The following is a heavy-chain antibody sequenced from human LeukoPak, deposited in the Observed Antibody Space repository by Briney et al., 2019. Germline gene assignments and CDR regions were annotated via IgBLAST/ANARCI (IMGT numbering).Heavy chain of an antibody. CDR1: GYTFTGYY. Sequence: ASVKVSCKAAGYTFTGYYMHLVRHRPGQGLEWMGWINHNSGGKNYAQKFRGRVTMTRDTSISTAYMEMSRLRSDDTAVYYCARWNPELDYWGQGTLVTVSS. CDR3: ARWNPELDY. V-gene: IGHV1-2*02. D-gene: IGHD1-1*01. J-gene: IGHJ4*02. CDR2: INHNSGGK.